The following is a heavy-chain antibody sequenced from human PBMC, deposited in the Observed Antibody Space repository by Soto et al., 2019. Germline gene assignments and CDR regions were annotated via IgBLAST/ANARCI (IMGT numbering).Heavy chain of an antibody. CDR2: IGRADDT. CDR3: ARLSSALNFFDY. J-gene: IGHJ4*02. CDR1: GFTFSNYD. Sequence: GGSLRLSCVASGFTFSNYDMHWVRQATGKGLEWVSAIGRADDTYYADAVRGRFTVSRDDAKNSFYLEMNSLRAGDTSVYYCARLSSALNFFDYWGQGSLVTVSS. D-gene: IGHD6-25*01. V-gene: IGHV3-13*01.